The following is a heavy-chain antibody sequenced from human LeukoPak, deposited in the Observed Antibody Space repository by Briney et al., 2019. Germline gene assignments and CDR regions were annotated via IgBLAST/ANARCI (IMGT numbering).Heavy chain of an antibody. CDR1: GFTFSSYA. V-gene: IGHV3-23*01. CDR2: ISGSGGST. Sequence: GGSLRLSCAASGFTFSSYAMSWVRQAPGKGLEWVSAISGSGGSTYYADSVKGRFTISRDNSKNTLYLQMNSLRAEDTAVYYCAKDHRGVGATREWYNWFDPWGQGTLVTVSS. CDR3: AKDHRGVGATREWYNWFDP. D-gene: IGHD1-26*01. J-gene: IGHJ5*02.